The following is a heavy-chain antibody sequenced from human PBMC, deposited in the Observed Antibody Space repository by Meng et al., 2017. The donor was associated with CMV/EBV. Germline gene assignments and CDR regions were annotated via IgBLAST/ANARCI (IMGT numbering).Heavy chain of an antibody. V-gene: IGHV3-21*01. CDR3: ARGGGVGSSSGF. CDR1: GFTFSNYA. J-gene: IGHJ4*02. Sequence: GESLKISCAASGFTFSNYAMIWVRQAPGKGLEWVSSISSSSSYIYYADSVKGRFTISRDNAKNSLYLQMNSLRAEDTAVYYCARGGGVGSSSGFWGQGTLVTVSS. CDR2: ISSSSSYI. D-gene: IGHD6-6*01.